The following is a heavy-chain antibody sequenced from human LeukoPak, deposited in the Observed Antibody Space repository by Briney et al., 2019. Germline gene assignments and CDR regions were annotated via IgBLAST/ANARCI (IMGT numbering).Heavy chain of an antibody. CDR1: GGSISSYY. D-gene: IGHD3-10*01. CDR2: IYYSGST. Sequence: SETLSLTCTVSGGSISSYYWSWIRQPAGKGLEWIGYIYYSGSTNYNPSLKSRVTISVDTSKNQFSPKLSSVTAADTAVYYCARKNYGSGSLDYWGQGTLVTVSS. CDR3: ARKNYGSGSLDY. V-gene: IGHV4-59*01. J-gene: IGHJ4*02.